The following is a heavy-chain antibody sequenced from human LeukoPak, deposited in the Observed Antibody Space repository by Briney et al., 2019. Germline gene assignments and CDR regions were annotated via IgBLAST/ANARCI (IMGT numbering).Heavy chain of an antibody. Sequence: GGSLRLSCAASGFTFSSYGMSWVRQAPGKGLEWVSAISGSGGSTYYADSVKGRFTISRDNSKNTLYLQMNSLRAEGTAVYYCAKAHTYYYDSSGHWGQGTLVTVSS. CDR3: AKAHTYYYDSSGH. V-gene: IGHV3-23*01. CDR1: GFTFSSYG. J-gene: IGHJ4*02. CDR2: ISGSGGST. D-gene: IGHD3-22*01.